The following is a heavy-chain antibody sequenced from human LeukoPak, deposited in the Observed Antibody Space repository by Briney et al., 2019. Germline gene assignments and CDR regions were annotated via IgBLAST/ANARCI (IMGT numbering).Heavy chain of an antibody. CDR1: GGSFSGYY. CDR2: INHSGST. CDR3: ARGRKYCSSTSCYGYHDY. J-gene: IGHJ4*02. D-gene: IGHD2-2*01. V-gene: IGHV4-34*01. Sequence: SETLSLTCAVYGGSFSGYYWSWIRQPPGKGLEWIGEINHSGSTNYNPSLRSRVTISVDTSKNQFSLKLSSVTAADTAVYYCARGRKYCSSTSCYGYHDYWGQGTLVTVSS.